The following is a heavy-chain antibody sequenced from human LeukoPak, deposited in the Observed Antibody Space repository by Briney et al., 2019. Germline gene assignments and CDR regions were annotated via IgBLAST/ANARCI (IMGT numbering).Heavy chain of an antibody. CDR2: IRYDGSNK. D-gene: IGHD6-13*01. Sequence: GGSLRLSCAASGFTFSSYGMHWVRQAPGKGLEWVAFIRYDGSNKYYADSEKGRFTISRDNSKNTLYLQMNSLRAEDTAVYYCAKDSVDRYSSYNLGYWGQGTLVTVSS. J-gene: IGHJ4*02. CDR1: GFTFSSYG. V-gene: IGHV3-30*02. CDR3: AKDSVDRYSSYNLGY.